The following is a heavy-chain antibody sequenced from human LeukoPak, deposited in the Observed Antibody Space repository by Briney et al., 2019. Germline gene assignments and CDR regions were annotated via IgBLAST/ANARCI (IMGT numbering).Heavy chain of an antibody. J-gene: IGHJ3*02. CDR2: ISSSSSTI. CDR1: GFTFSSYS. Sequence: GGSLRLSCAASGFTFSSYSMNWVRQAPGKGLEWVSYISSSSSTIYYANSVKGRFTISRDNAKNSLYLQMNSLRAEDTAVYYCARELKYYDSSGYYSRAFDIWGQGTMVTVSS. D-gene: IGHD3-22*01. CDR3: ARELKYYDSSGYYSRAFDI. V-gene: IGHV3-48*04.